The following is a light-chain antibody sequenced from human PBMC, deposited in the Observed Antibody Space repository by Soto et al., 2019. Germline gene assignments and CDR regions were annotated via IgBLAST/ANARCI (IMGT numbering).Light chain of an antibody. Sequence: DIQMTQSPSSLSASVGDRVNITCRASQGISNDLDWFQQKPGKAPKSLIYAASSLHSGVPSKFSGSGSGTDFTLTINSLQPEDFGTYYCLQYNVYPRTFGQGTRVDIK. CDR1: QGISND. CDR2: AAS. V-gene: IGKV1-16*02. J-gene: IGKJ1*01. CDR3: LQYNVYPRT.